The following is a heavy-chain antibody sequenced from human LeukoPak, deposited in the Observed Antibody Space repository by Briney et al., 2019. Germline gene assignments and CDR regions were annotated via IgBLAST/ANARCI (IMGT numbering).Heavy chain of an antibody. D-gene: IGHD4-17*01. CDR2: IYWNDDK. J-gene: IGHJ4*02. CDR1: GFSLSTSGVG. V-gene: IGHV2-5*01. CDR3: AHSHYGDYSFDY. Sequence: ESGPTLVKPTQTLTLTCTFSGFSLSTSGVGAGWIRQPPGKALEWLALIYWNDDKRYSPSLKSRLTITKDTSKNQVVLTMTNMDPVDTATYYCAHSHYGDYSFDYWGQGTLVTVSS.